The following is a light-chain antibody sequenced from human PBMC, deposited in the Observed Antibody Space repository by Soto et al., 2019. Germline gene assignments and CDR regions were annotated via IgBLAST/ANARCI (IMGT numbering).Light chain of an antibody. CDR2: GAS. V-gene: IGKV3-20*01. Sequence: IVLTQSPGTLSLSPGERATLSCRASQSASSSYLSWYQQKPGQAPRLLIYGASSRATGIPDRFSGSGSGTDFTLIISRLEPEDFAVYYCQQYGTSPITFGGGTKVEIK. CDR3: QQYGTSPIT. CDR1: QSASSSY. J-gene: IGKJ4*01.